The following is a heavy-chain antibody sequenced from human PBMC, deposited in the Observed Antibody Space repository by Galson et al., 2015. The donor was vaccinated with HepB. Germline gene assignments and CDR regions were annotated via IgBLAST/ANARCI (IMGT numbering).Heavy chain of an antibody. CDR1: GFTFSNAW. CDR2: IKSKTDGGTT. V-gene: IGHV3-15*01. J-gene: IGHJ3*02. CDR3: ASPRSGRYYDSSGYYYAFDI. D-gene: IGHD3-22*01. Sequence: SLRLSCAASGFTFSNAWMSWVRQAPGKGLEWVGRIKSKTDGGTTDYAAPVKGRFTISRDNAKNSLYLQMNSLRAEDTAVYYCASPRSGRYYDSSGYYYAFDIWGQGTMVTVSS.